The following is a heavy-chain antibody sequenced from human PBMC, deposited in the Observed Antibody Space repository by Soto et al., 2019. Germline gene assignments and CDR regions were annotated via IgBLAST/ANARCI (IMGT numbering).Heavy chain of an antibody. Sequence: DVQLVETGGGLIQPGRSLRLSCAASGFIVSSSYMTWVRQAPGKGLDWVSVIYAAGRTYYADAVKGRFTISRDNSKNTLYLQMNSLSAEDTAVYYCARCGGLYGQWYFDCWGQGTLVTVSS. CDR2: IYAAGRT. D-gene: IGHD2-8*01. CDR3: ARCGGLYGQWYFDC. CDR1: GFIVSSSY. J-gene: IGHJ4*02. V-gene: IGHV3-53*02.